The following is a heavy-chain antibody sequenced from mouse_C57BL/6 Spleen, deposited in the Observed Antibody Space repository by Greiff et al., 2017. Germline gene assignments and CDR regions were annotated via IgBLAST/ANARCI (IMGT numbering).Heavy chain of an antibody. CDR1: GFTFSDYG. D-gene: IGHD1-1*01. CDR2: ISSGSSTI. J-gene: IGHJ4*01. V-gene: IGHV5-17*01. Sequence: EVMLVESGGGLVKPGGSLKLSCAASGFTFSDYGMHWVRQAPEKGLEWVAYISSGSSTIYYADTVKGRFTISRDNAKNTLFLQMTSLRSEDTAMYYCARRHYGTYAMDYWGQGTSVTVSS. CDR3: ARRHYGTYAMDY.